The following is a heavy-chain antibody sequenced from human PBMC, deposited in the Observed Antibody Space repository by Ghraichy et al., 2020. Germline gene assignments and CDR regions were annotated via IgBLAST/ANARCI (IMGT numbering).Heavy chain of an antibody. V-gene: IGHV3-23*01. Sequence: GGSLRLSCAASGFTFSSYAMSWVHQAPGKGLEWVSGISTSGGNTYYADSVKGRFTISRDNSKSTLYLQMNSLRAEDTAVYYCAKGGPYSSSSEHNWFDPWGQGTLVTVSS. CDR3: AKGGPYSSSSEHNWFDP. CDR1: GFTFSSYA. CDR2: ISTSGGNT. J-gene: IGHJ5*02. D-gene: IGHD6-13*01.